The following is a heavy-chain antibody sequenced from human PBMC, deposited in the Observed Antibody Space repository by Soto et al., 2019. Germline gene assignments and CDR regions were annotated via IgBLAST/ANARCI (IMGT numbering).Heavy chain of an antibody. V-gene: IGHV3-33*01. D-gene: IGHD6-13*01. CDR1: GCSFSGYG. CDR2: IWYDGSNK. J-gene: IGHJ4*02. CDR3: ARGYSRIRGYFDY. Sequence: GSSVRLGCAASGCSFSGYGMHWVRQAPGKGLEWVAVIWYDGSNKYYADSVKGRFTISRDNSKNTLYLQMNSLRAEDTAVYYCARGYSRIRGYFDYWGPGTLVTVSS.